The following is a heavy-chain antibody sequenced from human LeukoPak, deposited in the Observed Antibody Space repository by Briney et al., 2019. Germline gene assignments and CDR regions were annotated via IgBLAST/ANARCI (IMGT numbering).Heavy chain of an antibody. CDR2: IYYSGST. D-gene: IGHD6-19*01. V-gene: IGHV4-59*01. J-gene: IGHJ4*02. CDR1: GGSISSYY. CDR3: ARVTGRIAVAGPFDY. Sequence: SETLSLTCTVSGGSISSYYWSSIRQPPRKGLEWIGYIYYSGSTNYNPSLKRRVTISVDTSKNQFSLKLRSVTAADTAVYYCARVTGRIAVAGPFDYWGQGTLVTVSS.